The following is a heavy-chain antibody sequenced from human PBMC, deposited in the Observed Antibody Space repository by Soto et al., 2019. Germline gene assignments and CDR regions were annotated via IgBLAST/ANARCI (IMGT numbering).Heavy chain of an antibody. V-gene: IGHV3-7*03. CDR2: IKEDGTKQ. J-gene: IGHJ4*02. D-gene: IGHD3-10*01. Sequence: EVQLAESGGGLVQPGGSLRLSCAASEFTFSRWWMSWVRQAPGKGLEWVANIKEDGTKQHYVDSVKGRFTISRDSAKNSLYLQMNSLRAEDTAVYYCARDYYGWGSHDNWGQGTLVTVSS. CDR1: EFTFSRWW. CDR3: ARDYYGWGSHDN.